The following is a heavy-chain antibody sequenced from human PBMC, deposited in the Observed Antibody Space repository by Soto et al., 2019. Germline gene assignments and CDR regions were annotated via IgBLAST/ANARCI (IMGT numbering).Heavy chain of an antibody. V-gene: IGHV3-23*01. Sequence: GGSLRLSCVASGFTFSSYAMSWVRQAPGKGLEWVSAISGSGGSTYYADSVKGRFTISRDNSKNTLYLQMNSLRAEDTAVYYCAKDLGYSSSWYESWGQGTPVTVSS. CDR1: GFTFSSYA. D-gene: IGHD6-13*01. CDR2: ISGSGGST. CDR3: AKDLGYSSSWYES. J-gene: IGHJ5*01.